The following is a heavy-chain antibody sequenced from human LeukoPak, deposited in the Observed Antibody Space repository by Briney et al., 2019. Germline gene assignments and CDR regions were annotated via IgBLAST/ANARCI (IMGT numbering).Heavy chain of an antibody. D-gene: IGHD3-3*02. Sequence: PGGPLRLSCAASGFTSGFTFSSFAMSWVRQAPGKGLEWVSAISGSGTATHYAASVRGRFTISRDNSKNTLYLEMNSLRAEDTAIYYCAKDISSTSSTPFDPWGQGTLVTVSS. CDR1: GFTFSSFA. V-gene: IGHV3-23*01. CDR3: AKDISSTSSTPFDP. CDR2: ISGSGTAT. J-gene: IGHJ5*02.